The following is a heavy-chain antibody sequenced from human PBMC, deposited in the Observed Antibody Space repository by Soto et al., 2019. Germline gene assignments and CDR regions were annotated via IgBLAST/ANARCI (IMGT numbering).Heavy chain of an antibody. J-gene: IGHJ4*02. CDR1: GFTFSSYG. D-gene: IGHD3-22*01. Sequence: PGGSLRLSCAASGFTFSSYGMHWVRQAPGKGLEWVAVISYDGSNKYYADSVKGRFTISRDNSKNTLYLQMNSLRAEDTAVYYCAKVYYYDSSGYSDYWGQGTLVTAPQ. V-gene: IGHV3-30*18. CDR2: ISYDGSNK. CDR3: AKVYYYDSSGYSDY.